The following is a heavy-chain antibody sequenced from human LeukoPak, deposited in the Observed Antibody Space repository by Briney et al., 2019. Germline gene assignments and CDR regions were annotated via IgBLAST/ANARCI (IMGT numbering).Heavy chain of an antibody. CDR3: ARHVDGYYYYGMDV. CDR2: IHYSGNT. D-gene: IGHD2-15*01. Sequence: SETLSLTCAVYGGSFSGYYWSWIRQPPGKGLEWIGSIHYSGNTYYNPSLKSRVTISADTSKNQFSLKLSSVTAADTAVYYCARHVDGYYYYGMDVWGQGTTVTVSS. CDR1: GGSFSGYY. V-gene: IGHV4-34*01. J-gene: IGHJ6*02.